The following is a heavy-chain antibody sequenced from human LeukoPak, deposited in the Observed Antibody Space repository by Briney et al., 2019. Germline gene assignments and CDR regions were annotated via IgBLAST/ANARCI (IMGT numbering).Heavy chain of an antibody. D-gene: IGHD5-18*01. CDR3: TRASRGYSYGFAEY. J-gene: IGHJ4*02. Sequence: SETLSLTCTVSGGSISAYYWNWIRQPPGKGLEWIGYMYFGGSSNYNPSLKSRVTISVDTSKNQLSLNLNSVTAADTAVYYCTRASRGYSYGFAEYWGQGTLVTVSS. CDR2: MYFGGSS. V-gene: IGHV4-59*01. CDR1: GGSISAYY.